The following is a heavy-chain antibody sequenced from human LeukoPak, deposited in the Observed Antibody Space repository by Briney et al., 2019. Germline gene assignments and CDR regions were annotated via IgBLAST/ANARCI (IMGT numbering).Heavy chain of an antibody. J-gene: IGHJ4*02. CDR1: GIPFSDYY. D-gene: IGHD6-13*01. CDR2: ISSSSSYT. V-gene: IGHV3-11*03. Sequence: GGSLRLSCVVSGIPFSDYYMNWIRQAPGKGLEWISYISSSSSYTDYADSVKGRFTISRDNAQNALFLQMDSLRVEDTAVYYCAAGTAADYWGQGTRVTVSS. CDR3: AAGTAADY.